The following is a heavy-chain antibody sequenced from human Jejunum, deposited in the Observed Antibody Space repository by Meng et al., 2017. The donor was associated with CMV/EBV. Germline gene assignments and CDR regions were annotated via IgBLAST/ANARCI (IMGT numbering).Heavy chain of an antibody. Sequence: AACTTFTMHAVHGVPQAPHQAVEWMGWIDTTTRNSDYSQAFTGLSGFSFDTSASTAYLHITSLSAEDTAVYYCARNPLEASGVDYWGQGTLVTVSS. CDR3: ARNPLEASGVDY. CDR2: IDTTTRNS. D-gene: IGHD2-21*01. CDR1: CTTFTMHA. J-gene: IGHJ4*02. V-gene: IGHV7-4-1*02.